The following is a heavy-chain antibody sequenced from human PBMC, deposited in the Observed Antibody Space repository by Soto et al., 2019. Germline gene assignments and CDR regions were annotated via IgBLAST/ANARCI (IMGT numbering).Heavy chain of an antibody. D-gene: IGHD6-19*01. CDR2: ISHDGINK. CDR1: GFSFSSYA. CDR3: ARDMYSSDYFVKWFGP. V-gene: IGHV3-30-3*01. J-gene: IGHJ5*02. Sequence: QVRLVESGGGVVQPGRSLRLSCTASGFSFSSYAMYWFRQPPGKGLEWVAVISHDGINKHYADSVKGRVTVSRDNSNHSLDLQLNSLRGEDTAMYYCARDMYSSDYFVKWFGPCGQGTLVTVSS.